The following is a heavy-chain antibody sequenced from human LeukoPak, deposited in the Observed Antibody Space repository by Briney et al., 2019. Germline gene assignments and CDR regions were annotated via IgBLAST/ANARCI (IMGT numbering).Heavy chain of an antibody. D-gene: IGHD2-2*01. Sequence: PGGSLRLSCAASGFTFSSNYMSWVRQAPGKGLEWVALISYDGSNEYYADSVRGRFTISRDNSKFTLYMQMNSLRAEDTAVYYCARVRAGYCTSTSCYTGMDVWGQGTTVTVSS. CDR3: ARVRAGYCTSTSCYTGMDV. CDR1: GFTFSSNY. J-gene: IGHJ6*02. V-gene: IGHV3-30*03. CDR2: ISYDGSNE.